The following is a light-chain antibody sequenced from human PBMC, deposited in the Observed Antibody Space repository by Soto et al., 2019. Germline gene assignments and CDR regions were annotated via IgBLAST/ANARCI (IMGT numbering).Light chain of an antibody. V-gene: IGKV1-8*01. J-gene: IGKJ4*01. Sequence: AIRMTPSPSSLSASPGDRVTITCRASQGISSYLAWYQQKPGKAPKLLIYAASTLQSGVPSRFSGSGSGTEFTLTISSLQPEDFATYYCLQDYNYPHTFGGGTKVDIK. CDR1: QGISSY. CDR3: LQDYNYPHT. CDR2: AAS.